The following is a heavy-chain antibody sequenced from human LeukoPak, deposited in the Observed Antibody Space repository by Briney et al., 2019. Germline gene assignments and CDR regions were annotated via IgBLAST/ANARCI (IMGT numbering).Heavy chain of an antibody. Sequence: GGSLRLSCAASGFTFSSYGMHWVRQAPGKGLEWVAFIRYDGSNKYYADSVKGRFTISRDNSKSTLYLQMNSLRAEDTAVYYCARILRHFDWLLVSDYWGQGTLVTVSS. D-gene: IGHD3-9*01. CDR3: ARILRHFDWLLVSDY. CDR1: GFTFSSYG. CDR2: IRYDGSNK. V-gene: IGHV3-30*02. J-gene: IGHJ4*02.